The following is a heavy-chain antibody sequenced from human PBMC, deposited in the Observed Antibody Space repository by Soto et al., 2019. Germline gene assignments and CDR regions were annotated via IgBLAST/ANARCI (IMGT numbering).Heavy chain of an antibody. CDR1: CGSFRSYA. CDR2: IIPIFGTA. CDR3: ARARTVTGNHAFDI. Sequence: QVQLVQSGAEVKKPGSSVKVSCKASCGSFRSYAIGWVRQAPVQGLEWMGGIIPIFGTATYAQKFQVRVTMIADKPTSTAYMELSSLRAEDTAVYYCARARTVTGNHAFDIWGQGTLVTVSS. D-gene: IGHD6-19*01. V-gene: IGHV1-69*06. J-gene: IGHJ3*02.